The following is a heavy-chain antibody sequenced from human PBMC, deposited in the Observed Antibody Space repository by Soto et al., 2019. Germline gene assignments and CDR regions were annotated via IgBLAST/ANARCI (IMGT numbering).Heavy chain of an antibody. CDR3: ARVRVIRGVIPSHFGL. V-gene: IGHV1-69*06. D-gene: IGHD3-10*01. CDR1: GGTFNSYG. Sequence: QAHLAKSGAEVKKPGSSVTVSCKASGGTFNSYGISWVRQAPGQGLDWRGVIIPLYETVNYAQEFQGRVSITAGKSTSTAYMDLNSLRPDDTAVYYCARVRVIRGVIPSHFGLWGQGTQVTVSS. CDR2: IIPLYETV. J-gene: IGHJ4*02.